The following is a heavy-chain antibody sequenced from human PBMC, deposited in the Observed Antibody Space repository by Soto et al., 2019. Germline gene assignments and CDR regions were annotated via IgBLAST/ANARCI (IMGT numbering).Heavy chain of an antibody. CDR2: ISAYNGNT. CDR3: SRGGAHYNDGMDV. D-gene: IGHD4-4*01. V-gene: IGHV1-18*01. CDR1: GYIFTSYS. J-gene: IGHJ6*02. Sequence: QVQLVQSGAEVKKPGASVKVSCKASGYIFTSYSINWVRQAPGQGLEWMGWISAYNGNTNYAQNLQGRVTMTTDTSTSTAYMELRSLTSDDTAVYSCSRGGAHYNDGMDVWGQGTTVAVSS.